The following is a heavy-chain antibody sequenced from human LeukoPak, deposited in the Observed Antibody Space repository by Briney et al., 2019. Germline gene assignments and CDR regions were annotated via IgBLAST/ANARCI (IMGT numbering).Heavy chain of an antibody. V-gene: IGHV3-23*01. CDR2: ISGSGGST. J-gene: IGHJ4*02. Sequence: GGSLRLSCAASGFTFSSYAMSWVRQAPGKGLEWVPDISGSGGSTYYEDSVKGRFTISRDNSKNTLYLQMNSLRAEDTAVYYCAKDQYSSSSGDFFDYWGQGTLVTVSS. D-gene: IGHD6-6*01. CDR1: GFTFSSYA. CDR3: AKDQYSSSSGDFFDY.